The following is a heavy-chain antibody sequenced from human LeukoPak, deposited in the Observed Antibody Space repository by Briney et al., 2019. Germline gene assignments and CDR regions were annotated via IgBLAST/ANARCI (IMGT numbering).Heavy chain of an antibody. Sequence: GAALQISCKGAGCGFTSYWIGWGRRMPGKGREWMGIIYPGDSDTRYSPSFQGQVTISADKSISTAYLQWSSLKASDTAMYYCARGSSSGYHWGQGTLVTVSS. CDR3: ARGSSSGYH. D-gene: IGHD3-22*01. CDR2: IYPGDSDT. V-gene: IGHV5-51*01. J-gene: IGHJ4*02. CDR1: GCGFTSYW.